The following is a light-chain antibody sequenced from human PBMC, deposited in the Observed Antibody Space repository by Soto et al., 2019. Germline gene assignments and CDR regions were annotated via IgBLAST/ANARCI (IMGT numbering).Light chain of an antibody. CDR1: SSNIGNNA. CDR2: YDD. Sequence: QSVLTQPPSVSEAPRQRVTISCSGSSSNIGNNAVNWYQQLPGKAPKLLIYYDDLLPSGVSDRFSGSKSGTSASLAISGLQSEDEADYYCAAWDDSLNGPYVVFGGGTKDTVL. J-gene: IGLJ2*01. CDR3: AAWDDSLNGPYVV. V-gene: IGLV1-36*01.